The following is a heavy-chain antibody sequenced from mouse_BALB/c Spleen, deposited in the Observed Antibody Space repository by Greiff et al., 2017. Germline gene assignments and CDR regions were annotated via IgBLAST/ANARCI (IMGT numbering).Heavy chain of an antibody. V-gene: IGHV6-6*02. CDR1: GFTFSNYW. Sequence: EVMLVESGGGLVQPGGSMKLSCVASGFTFSNYWMNWVRQSPEKGLEWVAEIRLKSNNYATHYAESVKGRFTISRDDSKSSVYLQMNNLRAEDTGIYYCTYYRYDCFDYWGQGTTLTVSS. J-gene: IGHJ2*01. CDR2: IRLKSNNYAT. CDR3: TYYRYDCFDY. D-gene: IGHD2-14*01.